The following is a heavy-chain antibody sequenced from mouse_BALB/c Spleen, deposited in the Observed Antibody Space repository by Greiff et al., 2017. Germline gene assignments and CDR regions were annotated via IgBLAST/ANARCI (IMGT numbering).Heavy chain of an antibody. V-gene: IGHV1-14*01. J-gene: IGHJ2*01. D-gene: IGHD1-1*01. CDR1: GYTFTSYV. Sequence: EVKLQESGPELVKPGASVKMSCKASGYTFTSYVMHWVKQKPGQGLEWIGYINPYNDGTKYNEKCKGKATLTSDKSSSTAYMELSSLTSEDSAVYYCARGDYYGYFDYWGQGTTLTVSS. CDR3: ARGDYYGYFDY. CDR2: INPYNDGT.